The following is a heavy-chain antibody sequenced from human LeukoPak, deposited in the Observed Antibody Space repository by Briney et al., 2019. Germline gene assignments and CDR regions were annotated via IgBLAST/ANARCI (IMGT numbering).Heavy chain of an antibody. J-gene: IGHJ4*02. D-gene: IGHD1-26*01. CDR3: ARKVGATHFDY. CDR1: PGSGFTSHW. Sequence: PGGSLRLSCVPSPGSGFTSHWMNWVRQAPGKGLEWVSSISSSSSYIYYADSVKGRFTISRDNAKNSLYLQMNSLRAEDTAVYYCARKVGATHFDYWGQGTLVTVSS. CDR2: ISSSSSYI. V-gene: IGHV3-21*01.